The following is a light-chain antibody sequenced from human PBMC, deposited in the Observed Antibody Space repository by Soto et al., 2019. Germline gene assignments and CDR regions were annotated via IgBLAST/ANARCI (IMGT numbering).Light chain of an antibody. CDR1: QSVRSAN. Sequence: EIVLTQSPDTLSLSPGERATLSCRASQSVRSANLAWYQQRPGQAPRLLIYGTSSRATGVPERFRGSGSGTDFTLTISRLEPEDFAVYFCQQYGSSPLLSFGGGTKVDIK. J-gene: IGKJ4*01. CDR2: GTS. V-gene: IGKV3-20*01. CDR3: QQYGSSPLLS.